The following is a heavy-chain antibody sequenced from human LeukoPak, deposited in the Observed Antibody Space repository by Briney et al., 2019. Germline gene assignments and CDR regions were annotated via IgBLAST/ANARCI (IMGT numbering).Heavy chain of an antibody. V-gene: IGHV3-48*01. J-gene: IGHJ3*02. CDR1: GFTFSSYS. D-gene: IGHD2-15*01. Sequence: GGSLRLSCAASGFTFSSYSMNWVRQAPGKGLEWVSYISSSSSTIYYADSVKGRFTISRDNAKNSLYLQMNSLTAEDTAVYYCARDLPEDIVVVVAAGSDAFDIWGQGTMVTVSS. CDR3: ARDLPEDIVVVVAAGSDAFDI. CDR2: ISSSSSTI.